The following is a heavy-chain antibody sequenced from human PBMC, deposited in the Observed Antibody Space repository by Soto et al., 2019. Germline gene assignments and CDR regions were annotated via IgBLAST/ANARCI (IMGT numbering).Heavy chain of an antibody. Sequence: EVQLVESGGGLVQPGGSLRLSCVASGFSFSSNWMHWVRQAPGKGLVWVSRINPEETTTTYADPVEGRFTISRDNAKSTLYLQINSLRADDTAVYYCAKEAEESVNEPIPGDCWGQGTVVTVSS. D-gene: IGHD1-1*01. V-gene: IGHV3-74*01. CDR1: GFSFSSNW. J-gene: IGHJ4*02. CDR3: AKEAEESVNEPIPGDC. CDR2: INPEETTT.